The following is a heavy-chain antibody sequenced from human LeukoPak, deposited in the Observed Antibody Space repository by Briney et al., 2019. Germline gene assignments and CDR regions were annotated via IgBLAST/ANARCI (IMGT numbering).Heavy chain of an antibody. V-gene: IGHV4-59*12. CDR1: GGSISSYY. D-gene: IGHD1-7*01. CDR2: IYYSGST. J-gene: IGHJ5*02. CDR3: ASSGITGTIGTLDP. Sequence: SETLSLTCTVSGGSISSYYWSWIRQPPGKGLEWIGYIYYSGSTNYNPSLKSRVTISVDTSKNQFSLQLNSVTPEDTAVYYCASSGITGTIGTLDPWGQGTLVTVSS.